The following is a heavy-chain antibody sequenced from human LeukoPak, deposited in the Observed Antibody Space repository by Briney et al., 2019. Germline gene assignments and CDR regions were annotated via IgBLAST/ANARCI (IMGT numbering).Heavy chain of an antibody. Sequence: SETLSLTCTVSGGSISSYYWSWIRQPAGKGLKWIGRIYTSGSTNYNHSLKSRVTMSVDTSKNQFSLKLSSVTAADTAVYYCARDGGSSGINPRGAFDIWGQGTMVTVSS. D-gene: IGHD3-22*01. J-gene: IGHJ3*02. CDR3: ARDGGSSGINPRGAFDI. CDR1: GGSISSYY. V-gene: IGHV4-4*07. CDR2: IYTSGST.